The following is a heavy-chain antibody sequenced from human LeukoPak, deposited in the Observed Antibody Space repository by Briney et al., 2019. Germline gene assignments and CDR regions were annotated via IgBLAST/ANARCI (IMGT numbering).Heavy chain of an antibody. CDR2: IYYSGST. V-gene: IGHV4-59*01. Sequence: SETLSLTCTLSGGSISSYYWSWIRHPPGKGREWIGYIYYSGSTHYNPSLKSRVNISVDTSKNQFSLKLSSVTAADTAVYYWARQQYGLQVDFWGQGTLVTVSS. CDR3: ARQQYGLQVDF. J-gene: IGHJ4*02. D-gene: IGHD2-21*01. CDR1: GGSISSYY.